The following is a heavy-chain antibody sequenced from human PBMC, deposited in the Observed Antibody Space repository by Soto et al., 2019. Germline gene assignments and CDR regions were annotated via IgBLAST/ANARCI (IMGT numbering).Heavy chain of an antibody. V-gene: IGHV3-7*01. D-gene: IGHD1-1*01. Sequence: EVQLVESGGGLVQPGGSLRLSCAASGFIFNNYWMSWVRQAPGKGLEWVANIKKDGSEKYYLASVKGRFTISRDNAEKSLDLQMDNLSAEDTAVYYCATLSRQQLGAGPDSWGQGSLVTVAS. CDR2: IKKDGSEK. CDR3: ATLSRQQLGAGPDS. CDR1: GFIFNNYW. J-gene: IGHJ4*02.